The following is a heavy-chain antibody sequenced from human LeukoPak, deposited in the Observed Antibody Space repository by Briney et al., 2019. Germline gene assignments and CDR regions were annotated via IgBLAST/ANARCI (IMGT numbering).Heavy chain of an antibody. CDR1: GDSVSSNSVT. Sequence: SQPLSLSCAISGDSVSSNSVTWSWIRQSPSRGLEWLVRTYDRSTWYNDYAVSVRGRITVNPDTSKNQFSLHLHSVTPEATAVYYCARRLTQYDCFDPWGQGILVTVSS. D-gene: IGHD2-2*01. CDR3: ARRLTQYDCFDP. CDR2: TYDRSTWYN. V-gene: IGHV6-1*01. J-gene: IGHJ5*02.